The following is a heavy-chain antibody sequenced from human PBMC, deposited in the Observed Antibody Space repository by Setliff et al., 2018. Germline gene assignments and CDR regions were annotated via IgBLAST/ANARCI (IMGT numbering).Heavy chain of an antibody. Sequence: PSETLSLTCTVSGGFINSGSYFWAWIRQPPGKGLEWIGSIHYSGSTYYNRSLNSRVTMSVDTSKNHFSLKLISMSAADTAVYFCARGRNIAARLLDSGGQGALVTVPQ. J-gene: IGHJ4*02. D-gene: IGHD6-6*01. CDR1: GGFINSGSYF. CDR2: IHYSGST. V-gene: IGHV4-39*02. CDR3: ARGRNIAARLLDS.